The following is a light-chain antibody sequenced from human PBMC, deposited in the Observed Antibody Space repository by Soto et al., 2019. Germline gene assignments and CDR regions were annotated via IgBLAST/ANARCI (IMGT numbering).Light chain of an antibody. CDR3: QTWGTGIHWV. V-gene: IGLV4-69*01. J-gene: IGLJ3*02. CDR1: SGHSSYA. CDR2: LKSDGSH. Sequence: QSVLTQSPSASASLGASVKLTCTLSSGHSSYAIAWHQQQPGKGPRYLMKLKSDGSHTKGDGIPDRFSGSSSGAERYLTISSLQSEDEADYSCQTWGTGIHWVFGGGTKLTVL.